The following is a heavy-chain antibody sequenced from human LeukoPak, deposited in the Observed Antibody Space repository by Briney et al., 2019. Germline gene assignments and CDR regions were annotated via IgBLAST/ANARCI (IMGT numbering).Heavy chain of an antibody. J-gene: IGHJ5*02. CDR2: ISGSGGST. CDR3: AILPKVGATPP. CDR1: GFTFSSYA. Sequence: GGSLRLSCAASGFTFSSYAMSWVRQAPGKGLEWVSAISGSGGSTYYADSVKGRFTISRDNSKNTLYLQMDGLRAEDTAVYYCAILPKVGATPPWGQGTLVTVSS. V-gene: IGHV3-23*01. D-gene: IGHD1-26*01.